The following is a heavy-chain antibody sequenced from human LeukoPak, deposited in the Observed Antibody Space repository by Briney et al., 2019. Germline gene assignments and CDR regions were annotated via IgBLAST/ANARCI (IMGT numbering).Heavy chain of an antibody. CDR2: INNDGSTT. J-gene: IGHJ4*02. V-gene: IGHV3-74*01. Sequence: GGSLRLSCPGSGYIFSDYWMNWVRQAPGKGLVWVSLINNDGSTTTYADSVKGRFTISRDNAKNTLYLQMNSLRAEDTAVYYCARRSVRELDYWGQGTLVTVSS. D-gene: IGHD5-24*01. CDR3: ARRSVRELDY. CDR1: GYIFSDYW.